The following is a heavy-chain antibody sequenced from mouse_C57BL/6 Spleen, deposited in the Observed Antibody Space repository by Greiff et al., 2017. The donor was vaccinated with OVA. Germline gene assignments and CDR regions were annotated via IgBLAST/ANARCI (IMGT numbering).Heavy chain of an antibody. CDR2: IYPGDGDT. CDR1: GYAFSSSW. CDR3: ARFSFDY. J-gene: IGHJ2*01. Sequence: QVQLQQSGPELVKPGASVKISCKASGYAFSSSWMKWVKQRPGQGLVWIGRIYPGDGDTNYNGKFKGKATLTADKSSSTAYMQLSSLTSEDSAVYFCARFSFDYWGQGTTLTVSS. V-gene: IGHV1-82*01.